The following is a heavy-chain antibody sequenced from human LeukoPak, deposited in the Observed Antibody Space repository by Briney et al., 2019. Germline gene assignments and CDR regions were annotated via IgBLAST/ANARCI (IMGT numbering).Heavy chain of an antibody. Sequence: PSETLSLTCTVCGGSISSSSYYWGWIRQPPGKGLEWIGSIYYSGSTYYNPSLKSRVTISVDTSKNQFSLKLSSVTAADTAVYYCGRLERGGGQPNITVVGGIIKGYYYYMDVWGKGTTVTISS. CDR2: IYYSGST. J-gene: IGHJ6*03. V-gene: IGHV4-39*07. CDR1: GGSISSSSYY. CDR3: GRLERGGGQPNITVVGGIIKGYYYYMDV. D-gene: IGHD3-10*01.